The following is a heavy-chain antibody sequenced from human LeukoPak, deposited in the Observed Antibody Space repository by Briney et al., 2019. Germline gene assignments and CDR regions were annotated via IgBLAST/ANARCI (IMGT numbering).Heavy chain of an antibody. CDR3: AILAAAGTESPYYFDY. Sequence: SETLSLTCAVSGGSISSGGYSWSWIRQPPGKGLEWIGYIYHSGSTYYNPSLKSRVTISVDTSKNQFSLKLSSVTAADTAVYYCAILAAAGTESPYYFDYWGQGTLVTVSS. CDR2: IYHSGST. V-gene: IGHV4-30-2*01. CDR1: GGSISSGGYS. J-gene: IGHJ4*02. D-gene: IGHD6-13*01.